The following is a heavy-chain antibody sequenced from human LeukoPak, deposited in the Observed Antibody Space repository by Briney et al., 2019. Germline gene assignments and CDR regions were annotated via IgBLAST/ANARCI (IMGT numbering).Heavy chain of an antibody. V-gene: IGHV4-59*12. CDR3: ARAHRYCSGGSCYPFDY. CDR2: IYYSGST. D-gene: IGHD2-15*01. CDR1: GGSISSYY. Sequence: SETLSLTCTVSGGSISSYYWSWIRQPPGKGLEWIGYIYYSGSTNYNPSLKSRVTISVDTSKNQFSLQLNSVTPEDTAVYYCARAHRYCSGGSCYPFDYWGQGTLVTVSS. J-gene: IGHJ4*02.